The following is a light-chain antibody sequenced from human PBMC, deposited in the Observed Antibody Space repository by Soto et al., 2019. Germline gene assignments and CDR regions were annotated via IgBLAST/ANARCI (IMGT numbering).Light chain of an antibody. V-gene: IGLV2-14*01. CDR3: FSYTSSTAYV. CDR1: SSDVGGYNY. J-gene: IGLJ1*01. CDR2: EVS. Sequence: QSVLTHPASVSGSPGQSITISCTGTSSDVGGYNYVSWYQLHPGKAPKLMIYEVSNRPSGISNRFSASKSGNTASLTISGLQAEDEADYYCFSYTSSTAYVFGTGTKVTVL.